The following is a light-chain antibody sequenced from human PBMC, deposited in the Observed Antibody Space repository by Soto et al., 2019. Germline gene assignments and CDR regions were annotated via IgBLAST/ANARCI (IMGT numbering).Light chain of an antibody. CDR1: QGISKY. Sequence: DIHLTQSPSLLSASVGDRVTITCRASQGISKYVAWYQQKPGKAPKLLIYAATVLQGGVPSRFSGTGSATEFILTISSLQPEDFATYYCQQVNSYPLTFGGGTKVDIK. CDR2: AAT. J-gene: IGKJ4*01. V-gene: IGKV1-9*01. CDR3: QQVNSYPLT.